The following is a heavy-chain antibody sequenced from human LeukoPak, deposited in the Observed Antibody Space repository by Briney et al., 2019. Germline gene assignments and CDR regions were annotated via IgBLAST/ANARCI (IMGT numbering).Heavy chain of an antibody. Sequence: GGSLRLSCAASGFTFSSYAMSWVRQAPGKGLEWVSAISGSGGSTYYADSVKGRFTISRDNSKNTLYLQVNSLRAEDTAVYYCAKDDASSSWYGGVGGFDYWGQGTLVTVSS. CDR2: ISGSGGST. CDR1: GFTFSSYA. J-gene: IGHJ4*02. CDR3: AKDDASSSWYGGVGGFDY. V-gene: IGHV3-23*01. D-gene: IGHD6-13*01.